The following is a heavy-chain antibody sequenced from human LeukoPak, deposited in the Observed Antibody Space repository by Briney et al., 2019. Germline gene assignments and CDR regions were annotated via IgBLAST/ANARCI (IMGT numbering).Heavy chain of an antibody. CDR2: IYYSGST. CDR1: GGSISSYY. D-gene: IGHD1-26*01. Sequence: PSETLSLTCTASGGSISSYYWSWIRQPPGKGLEWIGYIYYSGSTNYNPSLKSRVTISVDTSKNQFSLKLSSVTAADTAVYYCARAVGASYYYYYGMDVWGQGTTVTVSS. CDR3: ARAVGASYYYYYGMDV. J-gene: IGHJ6*02. V-gene: IGHV4-59*01.